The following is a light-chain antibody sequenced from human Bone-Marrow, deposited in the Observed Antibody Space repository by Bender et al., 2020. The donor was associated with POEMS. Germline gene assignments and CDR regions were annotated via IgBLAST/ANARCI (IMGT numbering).Light chain of an antibody. CDR3: AAWDDSRNLV. CDR2: SSH. V-gene: IGLV1-44*01. Sequence: QSVLTQPPSASGTPGQRVTISCSGGSSNIGAHAVNWYQHLPGTAPKLLIYSSHRRPSEVPDRFSGSRSGTSASLAISGLQSGDEADYYCAAWDDSRNLVFGGGTKLTVL. J-gene: IGLJ2*01. CDR1: SSNIGAHA.